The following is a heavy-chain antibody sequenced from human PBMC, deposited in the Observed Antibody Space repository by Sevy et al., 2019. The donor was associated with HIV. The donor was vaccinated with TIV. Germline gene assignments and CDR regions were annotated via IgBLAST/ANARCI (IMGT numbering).Heavy chain of an antibody. Sequence: GGSLRLSCAASGFTFSSYWMSWVRQAPGKGLEWVATMKEDGSERNYVDSVKGRFTISRDNAKNSLYLQMNSLRAEDTAVYYWGGGGGGGYSYSLDCWGQGILITVSS. J-gene: IGHJ4*02. CDR2: MKEDGSER. V-gene: IGHV3-7*04. D-gene: IGHD5-18*01. CDR1: GFTFSSYW. CDR3: GGGGGGGYSYSLDC.